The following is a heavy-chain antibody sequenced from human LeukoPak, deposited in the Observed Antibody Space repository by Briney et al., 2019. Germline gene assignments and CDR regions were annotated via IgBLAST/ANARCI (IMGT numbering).Heavy chain of an antibody. D-gene: IGHD1-26*01. J-gene: IGHJ5*02. V-gene: IGHV3-33*01. CDR1: GFTFSSFG. CDR2: IWYDASNK. CDR3: VRGVGVSRFNYFDP. Sequence: GSLTLSCAASGFTFSSFGMHWVRQAPGKGLERVAVIWYDASNKYYADSVKGRFTISRDNSKNTLYLQMNSLRDDDTAVYYCVRGVGVSRFNYFDPWGQGTLVTVSS.